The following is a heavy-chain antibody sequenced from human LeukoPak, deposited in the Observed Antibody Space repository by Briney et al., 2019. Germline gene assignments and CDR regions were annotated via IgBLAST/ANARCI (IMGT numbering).Heavy chain of an antibody. CDR1: GFTFSSYG. V-gene: IGHV3-30*02. J-gene: IGHJ4*02. CDR2: IRYDGSNK. Sequence: GSLRLSCAASGFTFSSYGMHWVRQAPGKGLEWVAFIRYDGSNKYYADSVKGRFTISRDNSKNTLYLQMNSLRAEDTAVYYCAKEATHYYDSSGLDYWGQGTLVTVSS. CDR3: AKEATHYYDSSGLDY. D-gene: IGHD3-22*01.